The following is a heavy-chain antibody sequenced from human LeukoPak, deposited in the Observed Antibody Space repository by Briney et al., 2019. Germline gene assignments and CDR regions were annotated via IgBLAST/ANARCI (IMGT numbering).Heavy chain of an antibody. J-gene: IGHJ4*02. CDR2: IYTSGST. Sequence: PSETLSLTCTVSGGSISSGSYYWSWIRQPAGKGLEWIGRIYTSGSTNYNPSLKSRVTISVDTSKNQFSLKLSSVTAADTAVYYCARDPTTPYTVTSGLFDYWGQGTLVTVSS. CDR3: ARDPTTPYTVTSGLFDY. D-gene: IGHD4-17*01. CDR1: GGSISSGSYY. V-gene: IGHV4-61*02.